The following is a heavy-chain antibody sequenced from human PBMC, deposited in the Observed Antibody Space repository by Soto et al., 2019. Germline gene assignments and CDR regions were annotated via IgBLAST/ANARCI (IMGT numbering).Heavy chain of an antibody. CDR3: ARGRDY. Sequence: QVQLQQWGAGLLKPSETLSLTCAVYGGSFSPFYWSWIRQPPGKGLEWIGEINHSGSTNYNPSLKSRVTISVDTSKNQFSLKLRSVTAADTAMYNCARGRDYWGQGTLVTVSS. CDR1: GGSFSPFY. V-gene: IGHV4-34*01. CDR2: INHSGST. J-gene: IGHJ4*02.